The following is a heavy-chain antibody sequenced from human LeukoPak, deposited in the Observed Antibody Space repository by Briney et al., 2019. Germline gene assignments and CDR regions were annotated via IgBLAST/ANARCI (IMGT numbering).Heavy chain of an antibody. CDR1: GFTFSSYA. D-gene: IGHD4-17*01. V-gene: IGHV3-23*01. J-gene: IGHJ6*02. CDR3: AKGIWYGEHGGGMFYYYYGMDV. Sequence: RGSLRLSCAASGFTFSSYAMSWVRQAPGKGLEWVSAISGSGGSTYYADSVKGRFTISRDNSKNTLYLQMNSLRAEDTAVYYCAKGIWYGEHGGGMFYYYYGMDVWGQGTTVTVSS. CDR2: ISGSGGST.